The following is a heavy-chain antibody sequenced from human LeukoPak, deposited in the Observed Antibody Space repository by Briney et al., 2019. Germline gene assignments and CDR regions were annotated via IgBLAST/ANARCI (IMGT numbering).Heavy chain of an antibody. CDR1: GFTFSNYW. D-gene: IGHD2-21*01. V-gene: IGHV3-7*01. Sequence: GGSLRLSCAASGFTFSNYWMSWVRQAPGKGLEWLTNIKKDGSEKYYVDSVKGRFTISRDNAKNSLYLQTNSLRAEDTAVYYCARVVNRFSLFPEWGQGTLVTVSS. CDR3: ARVVNRFSLFPE. J-gene: IGHJ4*02. CDR2: IKKDGSEK.